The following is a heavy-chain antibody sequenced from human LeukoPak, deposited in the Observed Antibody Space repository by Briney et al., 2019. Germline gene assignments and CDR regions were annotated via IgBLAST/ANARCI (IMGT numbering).Heavy chain of an antibody. Sequence: ASVKVSCKASGYTFTDYYMHWVRQAPGQGLEWMGWINPNNGDTKYAQKFQGRVTMTRDTSISTAYMELSRLNSDDTAVYYCARHLATRGIDYWGQGTLVTVSS. CDR1: GYTFTDYY. J-gene: IGHJ4*02. CDR2: INPNNGDT. V-gene: IGHV1-2*02. D-gene: IGHD4-23*01. CDR3: ARHLATRGIDY.